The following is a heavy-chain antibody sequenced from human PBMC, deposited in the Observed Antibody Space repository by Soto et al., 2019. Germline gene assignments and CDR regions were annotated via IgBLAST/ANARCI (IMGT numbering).Heavy chain of an antibody. CDR3: ASERPGVVVVVAATPLAPLDY. CDR1: GGTFSSYT. CDR2: IIPILGIA. J-gene: IGHJ4*02. Sequence: LVKVSWKGSGGTFSSYTISWERQAPGQRVEWMGRIIPILGIANYAQKFQGRVTITADKSTSTAYMELSSLRSEDTAVYYCASERPGVVVVVAATPLAPLDYWGQGTLVTVSS. D-gene: IGHD2-15*01. V-gene: IGHV1-69*02.